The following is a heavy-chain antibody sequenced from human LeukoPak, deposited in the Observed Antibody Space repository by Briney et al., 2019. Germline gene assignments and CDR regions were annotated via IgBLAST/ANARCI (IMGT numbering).Heavy chain of an antibody. V-gene: IGHV4-59*08. CDR2: ISYSGST. CDR1: GGSISSYY. D-gene: IGHD5-24*01. CDR3: ARQGLEMGTIKYFDY. J-gene: IGHJ4*02. Sequence: TSETLSLTCTVSGGSISSYYWRWIRQPPGKGLDWIGYISYSGSTKYNPSLQSRVTISLDTSKNQFSLKLSSVTAADTAVYYCARQGLEMGTIKYFDYWGQGTLVTVSS.